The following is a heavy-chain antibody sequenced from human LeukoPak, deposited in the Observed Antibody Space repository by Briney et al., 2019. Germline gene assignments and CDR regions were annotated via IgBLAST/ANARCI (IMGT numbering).Heavy chain of an antibody. CDR1: GGTFSSYA. CDR3: AKSDRDSSGYYSLDAFDI. CDR2: IIPIFGTA. J-gene: IGHJ3*02. Sequence: SVKVSCKASGGTFSSYAISWVRQAPGQGLEWMGGIIPIFGTANYAQKFQGRVTITADESTSTAYMELSSLRSEDTAVYYCAKSDRDSSGYYSLDAFDIWGQGTMVTVSS. D-gene: IGHD3-22*01. V-gene: IGHV1-69*13.